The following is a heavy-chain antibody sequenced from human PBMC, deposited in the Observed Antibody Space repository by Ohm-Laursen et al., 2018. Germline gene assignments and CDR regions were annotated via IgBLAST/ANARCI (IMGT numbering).Heavy chain of an antibody. CDR3: AKDACGSSTSCYTYYGMDV. V-gene: IGHV3-23*01. CDR1: GFTFSSYA. J-gene: IGHJ6*02. CDR2: ISGSGGST. D-gene: IGHD2-2*02. Sequence: SLRLSCTASGFTFSSYAMSWVRQAPGKGLEWVSAISGSGGSTYYADSVKGRFTISRDNSKNTLYLQMNSLRAEDTAVYYCAKDACGSSTSCYTYYGMDVWGQGTTVTVSS.